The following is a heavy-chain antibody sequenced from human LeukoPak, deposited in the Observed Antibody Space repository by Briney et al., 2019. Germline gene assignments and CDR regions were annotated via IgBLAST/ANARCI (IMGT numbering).Heavy chain of an antibody. D-gene: IGHD2-2*01. CDR2: ISWNSGSI. CDR1: GFTFDDYA. V-gene: IGHV3-9*01. J-gene: IGHJ4*02. Sequence: GGSLRLSGAASGFTFDDYAMHWVRQAPGKGLEWVSGISWNSGSIGYADSVKGRFTISRDNAKNSLYLQMNSLRAEDTAVYYCARSYEYQLPLDYWGQGTLVTVSS. CDR3: ARSYEYQLPLDY.